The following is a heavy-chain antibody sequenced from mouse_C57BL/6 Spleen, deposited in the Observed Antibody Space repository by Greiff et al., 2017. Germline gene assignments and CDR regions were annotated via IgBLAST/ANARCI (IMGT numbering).Heavy chain of an antibody. CDR2: ISYDGNN. Sequence: VPLQQSGPGLVLPSQSLSLTCSVTGYSFTSGYYWYWIRQFTGNKLEWMGYISYDGNNNYNPSLKNRSSITRDTSKNQFFLKLNSVTTEDTATYYCAGTYYSNYEVVEYWGQGTTLTVSS. CDR3: AGTYYSNYEVVEY. D-gene: IGHD2-5*01. J-gene: IGHJ2*01. CDR1: GYSFTSGYY. V-gene: IGHV3-6*01.